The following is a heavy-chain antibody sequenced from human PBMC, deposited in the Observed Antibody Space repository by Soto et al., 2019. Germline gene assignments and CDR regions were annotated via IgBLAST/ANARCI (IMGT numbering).Heavy chain of an antibody. J-gene: IGHJ4*02. Sequence: QVQLVQSGAEVKKPGASVKVSCKASGYIFTNYYIHWVRHAPGQGLEWMAIINPLPTSGSTNYAPKFQGRVPVTRDTSTSTVYMELSSLTSEDTAIYSCARDLTAAAYWGQGTLVTVSS. V-gene: IGHV1-46*01. CDR3: ARDLTAAAY. CDR1: GYIFTNYY. CDR2: INPLPTSGST. D-gene: IGHD6-13*01.